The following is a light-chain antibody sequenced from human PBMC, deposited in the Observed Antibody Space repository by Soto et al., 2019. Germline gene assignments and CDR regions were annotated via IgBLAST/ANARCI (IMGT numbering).Light chain of an antibody. Sequence: EIVLTQSPGTLSLSPGERATLSCRASQSVSSNYLAWYQQKPGQAPRLLIYGASSRATGIPDRFSGSGSGTDFTLTISSLEPEDFAVYYCQQYGSSVPMYTX. CDR2: GAS. CDR1: QSVSSNY. V-gene: IGKV3-20*01. J-gene: IGKJ2*01. CDR3: QQYGSSVPMYT.